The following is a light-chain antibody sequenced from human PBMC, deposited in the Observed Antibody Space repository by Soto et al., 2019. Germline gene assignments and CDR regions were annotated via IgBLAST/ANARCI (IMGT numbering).Light chain of an antibody. V-gene: IGKV3-15*01. J-gene: IGKJ1*01. CDR1: QRVSNN. CDR2: GAS. CDR3: QQYNNWPPA. Sequence: EIVMTQSPATLSVSPGERATLSCRASQRVSNNLAWYQQKPGQAPRLLIYGASTRATGVPARFSGSGSGTEFTLTISSLQSEDCAVYYCQQYNNWPPAFGQGTKVEIK.